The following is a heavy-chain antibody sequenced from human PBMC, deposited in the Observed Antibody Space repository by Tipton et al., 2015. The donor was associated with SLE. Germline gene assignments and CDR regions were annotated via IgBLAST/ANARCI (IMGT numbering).Heavy chain of an antibody. CDR2: TYHSGTT. V-gene: IGHV4-38-2*01. CDR3: ARGGYYDAPDF. CDR1: GYSISNGYY. D-gene: IGHD3-3*01. J-gene: IGHJ4*02. Sequence: TLSLTCGVSGYSISNGYYWGWVRQPPGKGLECIGTTYHSGTTFFNPSFKSRVIMSADTSRSQFSLELSSVTTADTALYYCARGGYYDAPDFWGQGTLVTVSS.